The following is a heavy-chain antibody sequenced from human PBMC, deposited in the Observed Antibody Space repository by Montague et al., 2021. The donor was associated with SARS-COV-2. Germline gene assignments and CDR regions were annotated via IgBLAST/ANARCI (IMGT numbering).Heavy chain of an antibody. D-gene: IGHD5-12*01. CDR2: IYDSGST. Sequence: SETLSLTCTVSGGSISSNNYYWDWIRQPPGKGREWIGSIYDSGSTYYNPSLKSQVTISVDTSKNHFSLKLNSVTAADTAVYYCARRGRKLLPVATTIGGFDIWGQGTMVTVSS. V-gene: IGHV4-39*02. J-gene: IGHJ3*02. CDR1: GGSISSNNYY. CDR3: ARRGRKLLPVATTIGGFDI.